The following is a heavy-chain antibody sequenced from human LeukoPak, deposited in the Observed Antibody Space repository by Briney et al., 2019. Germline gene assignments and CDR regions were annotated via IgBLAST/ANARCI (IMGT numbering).Heavy chain of an antibody. CDR2: ISGSGGST. CDR1: GFTFSSYA. CDR3: AKDSDYYGSGSYLYYFDY. D-gene: IGHD3-10*01. J-gene: IGHJ4*02. Sequence: GGSLRLSCAASGFTFSSYAMSWVRQAPGKGLEWVSAISGSGGSTYYADSVKGRFTIPRDNSKNTLYLQMNSLRAEDTAVYYCAKDSDYYGSGSYLYYFDYWGQGTLVTVSS. V-gene: IGHV3-23*01.